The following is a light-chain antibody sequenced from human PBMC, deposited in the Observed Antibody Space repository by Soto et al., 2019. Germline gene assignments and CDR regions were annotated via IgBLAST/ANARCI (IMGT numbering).Light chain of an antibody. CDR2: EVS. CDR3: CSYAGSSTYV. CDR1: SSVVGSYNL. Sequence: QSALTQPASVSGSPGQSITISCTGTSSVVGSYNLVSWYQQHPGKAPKLMIYEVSKRPPGVSNRFSGSKSGNTASLTISGLQAEDEADYYCCSYAGSSTYVFGTGTKVTVL. J-gene: IGLJ1*01. V-gene: IGLV2-23*02.